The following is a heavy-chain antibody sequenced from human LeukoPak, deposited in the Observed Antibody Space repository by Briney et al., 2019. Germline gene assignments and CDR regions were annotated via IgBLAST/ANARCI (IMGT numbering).Heavy chain of an antibody. CDR3: ARGGPITPISSNSYYYMDV. CDR2: ILPIFRTA. CDR1: GGTFSYYA. Sequence: GASVKVSCEASGGTFSYYAINWVRQAPGQGLEWMGGILPIFRTANYAQRFQGRATITADESTSTAYMELSSLRSEDTAVYYCARGGPITPISSNSYYYMDVWGKGTTVTVSS. D-gene: IGHD1-14*01. V-gene: IGHV1-69*01. J-gene: IGHJ6*03.